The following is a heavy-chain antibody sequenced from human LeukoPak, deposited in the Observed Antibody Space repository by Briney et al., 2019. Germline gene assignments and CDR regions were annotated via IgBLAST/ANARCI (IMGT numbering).Heavy chain of an antibody. CDR2: ISWDGGST. D-gene: IGHD3-10*01. Sequence: PGGSLRLSCAASGFTFDDYTMHWVRQAPGKGLEWVSLISWDGGSTYYADSVKGRFTISRDNSKNSLYLQMNSLRAEDTAVYYCARDEDGSGSFDYWGQGTLVTVSS. V-gene: IGHV3-43*01. CDR1: GFTFDDYT. CDR3: ARDEDGSGSFDY. J-gene: IGHJ4*02.